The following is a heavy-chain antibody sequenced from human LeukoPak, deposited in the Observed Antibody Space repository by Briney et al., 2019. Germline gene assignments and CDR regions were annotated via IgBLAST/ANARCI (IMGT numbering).Heavy chain of an antibody. CDR2: INSNGGTI. Sequence: NAGGSLRLSCAASGFFFSDFYMGWIRQAPGKGLDWVSSINSNGGTIYYADSVEGRFTVSRDNAKNSLYLHMTSLTTEDTAVYYCASGGGYDSYYDFWGQGTLVTASS. CDR1: GFFFSDFY. CDR3: ASGGGYDSYYDF. D-gene: IGHD5-12*01. V-gene: IGHV3-11*01. J-gene: IGHJ4*02.